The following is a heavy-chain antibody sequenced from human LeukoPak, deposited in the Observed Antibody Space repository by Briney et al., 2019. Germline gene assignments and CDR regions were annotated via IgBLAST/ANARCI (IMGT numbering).Heavy chain of an antibody. Sequence: PGGSLRLSCAASGFTFSTYGMNWVRQPPGKGLEWIGSMYYSGNTYYNPSLKSRVTISIDTSKNQFSLKMNSVTAADTAVYYCARGTPPSSSCYDYWGQGTLVTVSS. V-gene: IGHV4-39*07. CDR1: GFTFSTYG. CDR2: MYYSGNT. J-gene: IGHJ4*02. CDR3: ARGTPPSSSCYDY. D-gene: IGHD6-13*01.